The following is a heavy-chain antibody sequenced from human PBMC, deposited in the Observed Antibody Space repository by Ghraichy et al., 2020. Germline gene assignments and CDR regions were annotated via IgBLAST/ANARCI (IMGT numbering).Heavy chain of an antibody. CDR1: GGSISSYY. CDR2: IYYSGST. Sequence: SETLSLTCTVSGGSISSYYWSWIRQPPGKGLEWIGYIYYSGSTNYNPSLKSRVTISVDTSKNQFSLKLSSVTAADTAVYYCARAYCGGDCYSLEYLYFDYWGQGTLVTVSS. D-gene: IGHD2-21*02. V-gene: IGHV4-59*08. J-gene: IGHJ4*02. CDR3: ARAYCGGDCYSLEYLYFDY.